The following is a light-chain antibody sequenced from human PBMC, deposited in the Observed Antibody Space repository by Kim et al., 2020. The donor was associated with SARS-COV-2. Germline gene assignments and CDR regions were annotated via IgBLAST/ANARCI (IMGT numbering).Light chain of an antibody. Sequence: QSITISFTGTSSDVGGYNYVSWYQQHPGKAPKLMIYDVSNRPSGVSNRFSGSKSGNTASLTISGLQAEDEADYYCSSYTSSSTWVFGGGTQLTVL. V-gene: IGLV2-14*03. CDR3: SSYTSSSTWV. CDR1: SSDVGGYNY. J-gene: IGLJ3*02. CDR2: DVS.